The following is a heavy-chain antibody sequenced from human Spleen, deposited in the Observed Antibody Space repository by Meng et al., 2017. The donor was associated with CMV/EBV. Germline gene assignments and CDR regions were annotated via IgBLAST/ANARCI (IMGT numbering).Heavy chain of an antibody. Sequence: SETLSLTCTVSGGSISSSSYYWGWIRQPPGKGLEWIGSIYYSGSTYYNPSLKSQVTISVDTSKNQFSLKLSSVTAADTAVYYCARHVALNYYDSSGQFDYWGQGTLVTVSS. V-gene: IGHV4-39*01. CDR2: IYYSGST. D-gene: IGHD3-22*01. CDR1: GGSISSSSYY. CDR3: ARHVALNYYDSSGQFDY. J-gene: IGHJ4*02.